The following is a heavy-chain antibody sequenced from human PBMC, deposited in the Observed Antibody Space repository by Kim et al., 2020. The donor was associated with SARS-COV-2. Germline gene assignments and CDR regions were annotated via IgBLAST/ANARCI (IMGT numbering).Heavy chain of an antibody. CDR2: IIPIFGTA. D-gene: IGHD3-10*01. Sequence: SVKVSCKASGGTFSSYAISWVRQAPGQGLEWMGGIIPIFGTANYAQKFQGRVTITADESTSTAYMELSSLRSEDTAVYYCARGRVMITDYYYYGMDVWGQGTTVTVSS. CDR3: ARGRVMITDYYYYGMDV. J-gene: IGHJ6*02. V-gene: IGHV1-69*13. CDR1: GGTFSSYA.